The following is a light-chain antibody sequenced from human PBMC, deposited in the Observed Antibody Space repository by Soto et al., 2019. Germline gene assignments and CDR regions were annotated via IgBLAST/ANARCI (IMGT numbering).Light chain of an antibody. CDR3: LLYANSVWT. V-gene: IGKV3-20*01. CDR1: QSVSNNQ. Sequence: EIVLTQSPGTLSLSPGERASLSCRASQSVSNNQLVWFQQKPGQAPRLLIYGASSTDSGIPERVSGSGSGTDFTLTISRLETEDFAGYYCLLYANSVWTVGQGRKVEIK. J-gene: IGKJ1*01. CDR2: GAS.